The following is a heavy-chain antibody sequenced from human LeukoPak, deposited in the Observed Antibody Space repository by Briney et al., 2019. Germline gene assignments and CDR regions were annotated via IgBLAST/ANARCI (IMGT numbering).Heavy chain of an antibody. Sequence: SETLSLTCTVSGGSISSSSYYWGWIRQPPGKGLEWIGSIYYSGGTYYNPSLKSRVTIYVDTSKNQFSLKLSSVTAADTAVYYCARLFGMDVWGQGTTVTVSS. V-gene: IGHV4-39*01. CDR3: ARLFGMDV. CDR1: GGSISSSSYY. J-gene: IGHJ6*02. CDR2: IYYSGGT.